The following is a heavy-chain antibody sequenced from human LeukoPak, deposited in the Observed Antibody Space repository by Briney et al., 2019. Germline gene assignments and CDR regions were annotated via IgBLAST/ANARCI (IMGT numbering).Heavy chain of an antibody. D-gene: IGHD4-23*01. CDR3: ARRDGYTVVTFDY. J-gene: IGHJ4*02. CDR1: GGSIRSYY. CDR2: INSIGGT. V-gene: IGHV4-4*07. Sequence: SETLSLTCTVSGGSIRSYYWSWIRQSAGKGLEWIGRINSIGGTYYNPSLKSRVTISVDTSKNQFSLKLSSVTAADTAVYYCARRDGYTVVTFDYWGQGTLVTVSS.